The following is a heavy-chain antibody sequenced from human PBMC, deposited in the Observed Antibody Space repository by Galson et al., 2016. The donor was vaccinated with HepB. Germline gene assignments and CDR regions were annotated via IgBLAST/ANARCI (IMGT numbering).Heavy chain of an antibody. CDR1: GYTFSDYY. Sequence: SVKVSCKASGYTFSDYYIHWVRQAPGQGLQWMGRINRKNGGTNYAQTFQGRVTMTGDTSITTPYMELSSLKSDDTAVYYCARNPGPDGHNLYYYYYMDVWGKGTTVTVSS. CDR2: INRKNGGT. J-gene: IGHJ6*03. V-gene: IGHV1-2*06. D-gene: IGHD5-24*01. CDR3: ARNPGPDGHNLYYYYYMDV.